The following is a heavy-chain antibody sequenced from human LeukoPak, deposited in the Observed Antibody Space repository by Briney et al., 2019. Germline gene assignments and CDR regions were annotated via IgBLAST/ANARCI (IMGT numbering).Heavy chain of an antibody. V-gene: IGHV3-23*01. CDR3: AKGASYFDY. Sequence: GGSLRLSCAASGFLFSSYAMSWVRQAPGKGLEWVSPINNSGGTTYYADSVKGRFTISRDNSKNTLYLQMNSLRAEDTAVYYCAKGASYFDYWGQGTLVTVSS. CDR1: GFLFSSYA. CDR2: INNSGGTT. J-gene: IGHJ4*02.